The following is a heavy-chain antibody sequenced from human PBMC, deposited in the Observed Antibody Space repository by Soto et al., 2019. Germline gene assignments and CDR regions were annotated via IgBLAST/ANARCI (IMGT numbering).Heavy chain of an antibody. J-gene: IGHJ4*02. Sequence: QVQLVESGGGVVHPGRSLRLSCAASGFTFSSYGMHWVRQAPGKGLQWVALIWYGGSNKYYADSVKGRFTISRDNSKNTLYLQMNSLRAEDTAVYYCARESYGAPGQVIDYWGQGALVTVSS. CDR3: ARESYGAPGQVIDY. D-gene: IGHD4-17*01. CDR1: GFTFSSYG. CDR2: IWYGGSNK. V-gene: IGHV3-33*01.